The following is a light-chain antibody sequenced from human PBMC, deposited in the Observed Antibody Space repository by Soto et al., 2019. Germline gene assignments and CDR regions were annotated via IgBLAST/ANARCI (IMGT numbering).Light chain of an antibody. CDR1: QGIANF. V-gene: IGKV1-9*01. J-gene: IGKJ3*01. Sequence: IQLTQSPSSLSASVGDRVTISCRASQGIANFLAWYQQKPGKAPKLLIHGASTLQSGVPSRFSGSGSGTDFTLTIRSLQPEDFATYYCQQLNSFPIPFGPGTKVDIK. CDR3: QQLNSFPIP. CDR2: GAS.